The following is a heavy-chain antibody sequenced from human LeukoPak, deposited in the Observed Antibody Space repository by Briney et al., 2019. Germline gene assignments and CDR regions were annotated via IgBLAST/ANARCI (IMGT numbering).Heavy chain of an antibody. CDR1: GVSISSYY. D-gene: IGHD3-10*01. V-gene: IGHV4-4*07. CDR2: IYTSGST. Sequence: AETLSLTCTVSGVSISSYYWSWIRQPAGKGLEWIGRIYTSGSTNYNPSLKGRVTMSVDTSKNQFSLKLSSVTAADTAVYYCARYSITMVQGVIVYYYYYMDVWGKGTTVTVSS. CDR3: ARYSITMVQGVIVYYYYYMDV. J-gene: IGHJ6*03.